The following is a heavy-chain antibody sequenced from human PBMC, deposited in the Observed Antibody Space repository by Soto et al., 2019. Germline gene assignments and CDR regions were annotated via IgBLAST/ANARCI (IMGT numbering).Heavy chain of an antibody. J-gene: IGHJ4*02. CDR3: AIDGADFFFFDY. CDR2: ISYDGSNK. Sequence: GGYLRLSCAASGFTFSSYAMHWVRQAPGKGLEWVAVISYDGSNKYYADSLKGRFTISRDNSKNTLYLQMNSLRAEDTAVYYCAIDGADFFFFDYWGQGTLVTVSS. D-gene: IGHD2-21*02. CDR1: GFTFSSYA. V-gene: IGHV3-30*04.